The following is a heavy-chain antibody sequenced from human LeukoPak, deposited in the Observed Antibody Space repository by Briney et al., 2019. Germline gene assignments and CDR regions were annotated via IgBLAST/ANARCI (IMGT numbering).Heavy chain of an antibody. CDR3: ARHLNLHYYDSSGSLFD. Sequence: GESLKISCKCSGYSFSSYWIGWVRQMPGKGLEWMGIIYPGDSDTRYSPSFQGQVTISADKSISTAYLQWSSLKASDTAMYYCARHLNLHYYDSSGSLFDWGQGTLVTVSS. D-gene: IGHD3-22*01. J-gene: IGHJ4*02. CDR2: IYPGDSDT. CDR1: GYSFSSYW. V-gene: IGHV5-51*01.